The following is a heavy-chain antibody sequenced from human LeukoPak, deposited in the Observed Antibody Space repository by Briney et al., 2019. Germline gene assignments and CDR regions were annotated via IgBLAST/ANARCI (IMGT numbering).Heavy chain of an antibody. CDR1: GGSISSGGYS. Sequence: PSETLSLTCAVSGGSISSGGYSWSWIRQPPGKGLEWIGYIYHSGSTYYNPSLKSRVTISVDRSKNQFSLKLSSVTAADTAVYYCARGRAWNYDYWGQGTLVTVSS. D-gene: IGHD1-7*01. CDR2: IYHSGST. V-gene: IGHV4-30-2*01. J-gene: IGHJ4*02. CDR3: ARGRAWNYDY.